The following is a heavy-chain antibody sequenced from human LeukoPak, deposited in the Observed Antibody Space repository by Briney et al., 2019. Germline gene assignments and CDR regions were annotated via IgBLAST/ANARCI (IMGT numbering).Heavy chain of an antibody. CDR2: ISSSSSYI. CDR3: ARGASRAFDI. CDR1: GFTFSSYS. Sequence: PGGSLRLSCAASGFTFSSYSMNWVRQAPGKGLEWVSSISSSSSYIYYADSVKGRFTISRDNAKNSLYLQMNSLRDEDTAVYFCARGASRAFDIWGQGTIVTVSS. J-gene: IGHJ3*02. V-gene: IGHV3-21*01.